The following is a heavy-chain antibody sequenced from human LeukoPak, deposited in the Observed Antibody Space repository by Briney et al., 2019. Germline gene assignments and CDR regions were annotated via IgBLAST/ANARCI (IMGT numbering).Heavy chain of an antibody. CDR1: GFTLSNYN. V-gene: IGHV3-48*01. CDR3: ARDFAREFTIDY. Sequence: VGTLRLSGAASGFTLSNYNMNWVRQPPGKGLQWVSYISSSRNMIYYVDSVKGRFTISRDNAKNSLFLQMNSLRAEDTAVYYCARDFAREFTIDYWGQGTLVTVSS. D-gene: IGHD3-10*01. CDR2: ISSSRNMI. J-gene: IGHJ4*02.